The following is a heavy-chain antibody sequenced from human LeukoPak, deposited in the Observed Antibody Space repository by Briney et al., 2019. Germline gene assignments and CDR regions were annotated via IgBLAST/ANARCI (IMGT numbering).Heavy chain of an antibody. CDR2: IYYSGST. CDR1: GGSISSYY. V-gene: IGHV4-59*01. Sequence: SETLSLTCTVSGGSISSYYWSWIRQPPGKGLEWIGYIYYSGSTNYNPSLKSRVTISVDTSKNQFSLKLSSVTAADTAVYYCARVGVGYCSGGSCDDYWGQGTLVTVSS. D-gene: IGHD2-15*01. J-gene: IGHJ4*02. CDR3: ARVGVGYCSGGSCDDY.